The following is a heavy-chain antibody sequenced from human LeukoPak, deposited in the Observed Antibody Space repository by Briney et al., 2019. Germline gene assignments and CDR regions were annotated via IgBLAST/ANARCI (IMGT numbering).Heavy chain of an antibody. CDR3: ARLRGYYGSGSYWSWFDP. D-gene: IGHD3-10*01. CDR2: MSYSGRT. V-gene: IGHV4-39*07. Sequence: PSETLSLTCTVSGGSISISNYYWGWIRQPPGKGLEWIGSMSYSGRTYYNPSLKTRVTVSLDTSKNQFSLNLISVTAADTAVYYCARLRGYYGSGSYWSWFDPWGQGTLVTVSS. CDR1: GGSISISNYY. J-gene: IGHJ5*02.